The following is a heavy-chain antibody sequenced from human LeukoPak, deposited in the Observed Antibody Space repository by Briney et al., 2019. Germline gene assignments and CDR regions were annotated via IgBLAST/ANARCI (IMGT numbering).Heavy chain of an antibody. V-gene: IGHV3-53*01. CDR2: IYSDGTT. CDR3: ARNKRMTPNDAFDI. CDR1: GFTVSSSY. Sequence: GGSLRLSCAASGFTVSSSYMNWVRQTPGKGLEWVSVIYSDGTTYYADSVKGRFTISRDYSKNTLYLQMNSLRAEDTAMYYCARNKRMTPNDAFDIWGQGTVVTVSS. J-gene: IGHJ3*02. D-gene: IGHD2-15*01.